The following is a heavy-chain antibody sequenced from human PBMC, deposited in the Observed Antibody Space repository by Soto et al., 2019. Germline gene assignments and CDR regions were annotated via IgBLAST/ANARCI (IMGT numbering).Heavy chain of an antibody. CDR2: IYYSGSS. J-gene: IGHJ5*02. CDR1: GGSISSYY. D-gene: IGHD1-7*01. CDR3: ARHDGITGTISWFDP. Sequence: SETLSLTCTISGGSISSYYWSWIRQPPGKGLEWIGYIYYSGSSYYNPSLKSRVTISVDTSKNQFSLKLSSVTAADTAVYYCARHDGITGTISWFDPWGQGTLVTVSS. V-gene: IGHV4-59*08.